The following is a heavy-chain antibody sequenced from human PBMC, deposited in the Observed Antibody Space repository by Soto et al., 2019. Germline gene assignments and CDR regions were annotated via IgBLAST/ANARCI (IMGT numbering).Heavy chain of an antibody. Sequence: GESLKISCAASGFTFSSYGMHWVRQAPGKGLEWVAVISYDGSNKYYADSVKGRFTISRDNSKNTLYLQMNSLRAEDTAVYYCAKDSGSSWYAAFDIWGQGTMVTVSS. D-gene: IGHD6-13*01. CDR2: ISYDGSNK. J-gene: IGHJ3*02. CDR3: AKDSGSSWYAAFDI. CDR1: GFTFSSYG. V-gene: IGHV3-30*18.